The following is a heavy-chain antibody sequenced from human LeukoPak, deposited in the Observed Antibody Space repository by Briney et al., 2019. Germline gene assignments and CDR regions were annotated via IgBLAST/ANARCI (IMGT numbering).Heavy chain of an antibody. CDR2: IYYSGST. J-gene: IGHJ6*02. CDR1: GGSISSYY. V-gene: IGHV4-59*08. Sequence: SETLSLTCTVSGGSISSYYWSWIRQPPGKGLEWFGYIYYSGSTNYNPSLKSRVTISVDTSKNQSSLKLSSVTAADTAVYYCARHGGVVPAAALWYGMDVWGQGTTVTVSS. D-gene: IGHD2-2*01. CDR3: ARHGGVVPAAALWYGMDV.